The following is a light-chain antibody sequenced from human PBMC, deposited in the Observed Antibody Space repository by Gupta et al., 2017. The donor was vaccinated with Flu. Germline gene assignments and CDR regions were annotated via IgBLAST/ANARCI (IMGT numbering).Light chain of an antibody. Sequence: DIQMTQSPSSLSASVGDRVTISCQASQDISKYLNWYQQKPGKAPKLLIYDASNLQAGVPSRFNGSGSGTDFSFTISSLQPEDVATYFCQQYDSLSQSFGGGTKVEIK. CDR1: QDISKY. J-gene: IGKJ4*01. V-gene: IGKV1-33*01. CDR3: QQYDSLSQS. CDR2: DAS.